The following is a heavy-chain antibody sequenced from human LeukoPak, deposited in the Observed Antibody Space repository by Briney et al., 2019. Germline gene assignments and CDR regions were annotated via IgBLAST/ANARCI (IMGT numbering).Heavy chain of an antibody. CDR2: IIPIFHTP. D-gene: IGHD2-2*01. CDR1: GGTFSSYG. J-gene: IGHJ5*02. V-gene: IGHV1-69*05. Sequence: SVKVSCKASGGTFSSYGISWVRQAPGQGLEWMGGIIPIFHTPHYAQKFQGKVTITTDESANTAFMELSSLRSEDTAVYYCARVIVVVPAAKIWFDPWGQGTLVTVSS. CDR3: ARVIVVVPAAKIWFDP.